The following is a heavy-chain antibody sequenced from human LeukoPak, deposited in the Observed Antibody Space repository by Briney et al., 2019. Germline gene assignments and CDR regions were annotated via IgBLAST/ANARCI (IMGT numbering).Heavy chain of an antibody. J-gene: IGHJ4*02. D-gene: IGHD6-19*01. CDR1: GYTFTSYY. Sequence: ASVKVSCKASGYTFTSYYMHWVRQAPGQGLEWMGWINPNSGGTNYAQKFQGRVTMTRDTSISTAYMELSRLRSDDTAVYYCARYRGRASIAVAGPHIDYWGQGTLVTVSS. CDR3: ARYRGRASIAVAGPHIDY. V-gene: IGHV1-2*02. CDR2: INPNSGGT.